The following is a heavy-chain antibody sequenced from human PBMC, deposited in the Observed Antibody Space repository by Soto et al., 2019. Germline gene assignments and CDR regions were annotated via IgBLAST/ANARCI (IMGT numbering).Heavy chain of an antibody. V-gene: IGHV1-69*01. CDR1: GGTLSDYA. D-gene: IGHD3-10*01. J-gene: IGHJ6*02. Sequence: QVQRVQSGAEVKNPGSSVKVSCKASGGTLSDYAVSWVRQARGQGLEWMGGIMPTVDSANYAQKFQGRLTITADESTSTANMEFSSLSSEDTAIYYCAVAAVREILTEQSSGMAVWGQGTTVTVSS. CDR2: IMPTVDSA. CDR3: AVAAVREILTEQSSGMAV.